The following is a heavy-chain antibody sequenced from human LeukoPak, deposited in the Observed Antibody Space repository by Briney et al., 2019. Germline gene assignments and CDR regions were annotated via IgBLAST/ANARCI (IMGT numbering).Heavy chain of an antibody. J-gene: IGHJ1*01. V-gene: IGHV1-2*02. CDR2: INPNSGGT. Sequence: ASVKVSCKASGYTFTGYYMHWVRQAPGQGHEWMGWINPNSGGTNYAQKFQGRVTMTRDTSISTAYMELSRLRSDDTAVYYCARGIDSTSWGHFQHWGQGTLVTVSS. D-gene: IGHD6-13*01. CDR1: GYTFTGYY. CDR3: ARGIDSTSWGHFQH.